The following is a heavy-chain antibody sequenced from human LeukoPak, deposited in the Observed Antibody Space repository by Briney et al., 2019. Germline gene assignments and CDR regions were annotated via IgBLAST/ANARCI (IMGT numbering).Heavy chain of an antibody. Sequence: RPGGSLRLSCAASGFTFSTYAMSWVRQAPGKGLQWVSGISGSDSSTYYTDSVEGRFTTSRDNSKDTLFLQMNSLTTGDTAVYYCAKCASSRGVCLNFDYWGQGILVTVSS. CDR1: GFTFSTYA. CDR2: ISGSDSST. CDR3: AKCASSRGVCLNFDY. V-gene: IGHV3-23*01. J-gene: IGHJ4*02. D-gene: IGHD2-8*02.